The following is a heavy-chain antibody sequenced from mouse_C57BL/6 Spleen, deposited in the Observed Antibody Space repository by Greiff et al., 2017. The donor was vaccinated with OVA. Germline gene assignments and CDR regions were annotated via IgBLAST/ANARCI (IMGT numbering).Heavy chain of an antibody. CDR2: IDPETGGT. D-gene: IGHD1-2*01. J-gene: IGHJ3*01. Sequence: QVQLQQSGAELVRPGASVTLSCKASGYTFTDYEMHWVKQTPVHGLEWIGAIDPETGGTAYNQKFKGKAILTADKSSSTAYMELRGLTSEDSAVYYCTRSATGSFAYWGQGTLVTVSA. CDR3: TRSATGSFAY. CDR1: GYTFTDYE. V-gene: IGHV1-15*01.